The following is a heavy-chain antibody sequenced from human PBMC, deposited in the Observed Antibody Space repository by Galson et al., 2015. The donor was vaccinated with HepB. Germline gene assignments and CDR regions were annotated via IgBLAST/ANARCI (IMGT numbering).Heavy chain of an antibody. CDR2: ISSSSSYI. V-gene: IGHV3-21*01. Sequence: SLRLSCAASGFTFSSYSMNWVRQAPGKGLEWVSSISSSSSYIYYADSVKGRFTISRDNAKNSLYLQMNSLRAEDTAVYYCAREISGGDSSGYYAIWGQGTLVTVSS. CDR3: AREISGGDSSGYYAI. CDR1: GFTFSSYS. D-gene: IGHD3-22*01. J-gene: IGHJ4*02.